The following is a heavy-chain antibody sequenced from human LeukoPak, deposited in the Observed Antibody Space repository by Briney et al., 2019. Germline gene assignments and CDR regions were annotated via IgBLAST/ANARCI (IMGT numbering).Heavy chain of an antibody. CDR1: GGSISSGGYS. D-gene: IGHD3-22*01. Sequence: PSETLSLTCAVSGGSISSGGYSWSWIRQSPGKGLEWIGYIYHSGSTYSNPSLKSRVTISVDRSKNQFSLKLSSATAADTAVYYCARSHYDSSGSPIFGLGVDYWGQGTLVTVSS. CDR2: IYHSGST. J-gene: IGHJ4*02. CDR3: ARSHYDSSGSPIFGLGVDY. V-gene: IGHV4-30-2*06.